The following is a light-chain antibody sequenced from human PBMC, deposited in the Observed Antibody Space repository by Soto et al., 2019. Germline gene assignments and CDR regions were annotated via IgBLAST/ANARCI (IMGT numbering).Light chain of an antibody. CDR3: ISYTSSSTL. Sequence: QSALTQPASGSGSPGQSITISCTGTSSDVGGYNYVSWYQQHPGKAPKLMIYEVSNRPSGVSNRFSGSKSGNTASLTISGLQAEDEADYYCISYTSSSTLFGTGTKVTVL. V-gene: IGLV2-14*01. CDR1: SSDVGGYNY. CDR2: EVS. J-gene: IGLJ1*01.